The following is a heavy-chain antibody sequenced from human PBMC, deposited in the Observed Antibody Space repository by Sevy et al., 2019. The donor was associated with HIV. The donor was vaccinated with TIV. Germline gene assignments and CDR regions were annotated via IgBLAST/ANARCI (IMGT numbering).Heavy chain of an antibody. J-gene: IGHJ5*02. D-gene: IGHD2-2*03. Sequence: SETLSLTCTVSGGSISSYYWSWIRQPAGKGLEWIGRIYTSGSTNYNPSLKSRVTMSVDTSKNQFSLKLSSVTAADTAGYYCARDVVGIVVVPAAIKTPNWFDPWGQGTLVTVSS. CDR2: IYTSGST. CDR3: ARDVVGIVVVPAAIKTPNWFDP. V-gene: IGHV4-4*07. CDR1: GGSISSYY.